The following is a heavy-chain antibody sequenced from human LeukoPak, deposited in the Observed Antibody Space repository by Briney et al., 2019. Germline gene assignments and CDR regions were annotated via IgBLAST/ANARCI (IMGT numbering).Heavy chain of an antibody. V-gene: IGHV3-15*01. CDR2: IKSKTDGGTT. Sequence: PGGSLRLSCAASGFTFRNAWMSWVRQAPGKGLEWVGRIKSKTDGGTTDYAAPVKGRFTISRDDSKNTLYLQMNSLKTEDTAVYYCTTDGVVVVPAAMPGDYWGQGTLVTVSS. CDR1: GFTFRNAW. D-gene: IGHD2-2*01. J-gene: IGHJ4*02. CDR3: TTDGVVVVPAAMPGDY.